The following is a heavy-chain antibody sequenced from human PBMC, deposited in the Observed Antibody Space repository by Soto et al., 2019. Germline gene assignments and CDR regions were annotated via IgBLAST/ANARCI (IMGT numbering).Heavy chain of an antibody. CDR2: IYYSGNT. V-gene: IGHV4-59*11. CDR3: ARDEGQRSSGSYRNYYYYYIDV. CDR1: GGSISPHY. D-gene: IGHD3-10*01. J-gene: IGHJ6*03. Sequence: QVQLQESGPGLVKPSETLSLTCTVSGGSISPHYWSWIRQTPGQGLEWIGYIYYSGNTDYNPSLKSRVTISVDTSKNQFSLNLSSVTVADTAVYFCARDEGQRSSGSYRNYYYYYIDVWSKGTTVTVSS.